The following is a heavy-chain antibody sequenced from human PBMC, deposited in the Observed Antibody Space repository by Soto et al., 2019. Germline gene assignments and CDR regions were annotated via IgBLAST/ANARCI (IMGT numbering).Heavy chain of an antibody. V-gene: IGHV1-58*01. CDR1: GFTFTHSA. J-gene: IGHJ5*02. CDR3: ARDLGVGGWYYWFDP. CDR2: IVVGSGNT. Sequence: SVKVSFKAPGFTFTHSAVQWVRQARGQRLEWIGWIVVGSGNTNYAQKFQERVTITRDTSKNQFSLKLSSVTAADTAVYYCARDLGVGGWYYWFDPWGQGTLVTVSS. D-gene: IGHD6-19*01.